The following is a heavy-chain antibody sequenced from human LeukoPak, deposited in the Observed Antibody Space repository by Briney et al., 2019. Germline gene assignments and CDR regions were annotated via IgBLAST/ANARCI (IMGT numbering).Heavy chain of an antibody. CDR2: IYSGGST. Sequence: PGGSLRLSCAASGFTVSSNYMSWVRQAPGKGLEWVSVIYSGGSTYYADSVKGRFTISRDNSKNTLYLQMNSLRAEDTAVYYCAREKGYCSGGSCYGHYGMDVWGQGTTVTVSS. V-gene: IGHV3-53*01. CDR3: AREKGYCSGGSCYGHYGMDV. J-gene: IGHJ6*02. D-gene: IGHD2-15*01. CDR1: GFTVSSNY.